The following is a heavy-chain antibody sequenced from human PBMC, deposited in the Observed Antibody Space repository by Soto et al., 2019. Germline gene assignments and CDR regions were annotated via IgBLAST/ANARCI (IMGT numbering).Heavy chain of an antibody. V-gene: IGHV3-30-3*01. CDR2: ISYDGSNK. J-gene: IGHJ4*02. D-gene: IGHD4-17*01. CDR3: ARDVGLTVTTEDY. Sequence: QVQLVESGGGVVQPGRSLRLSCAAAGFTFSSYAMHWVRQAPGKGLEWVAVISYDGSNKYYGDSVKGRFIISRDNSKNTLYLQMNSLRAEDTAVYYCARDVGLTVTTEDYWGQGTLVTVSS. CDR1: GFTFSSYA.